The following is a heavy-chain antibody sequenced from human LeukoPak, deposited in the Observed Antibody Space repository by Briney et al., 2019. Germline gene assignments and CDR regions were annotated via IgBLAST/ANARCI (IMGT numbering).Heavy chain of an antibody. J-gene: IGHJ3*02. CDR2: IGTAGDT. CDR3: ARALSGGSWGAFDI. D-gene: IGHD2-15*01. CDR1: GFTISSYD. V-gene: IGHV3-13*01. Sequence: QTGGSLRLSCAASGFTISSYDMHWVRQATGKGLEWVSAIGTAGDTYYPGSVKGRLTISRENAKNSLYLQMNSLRAGDTAVYYCARALSGGSWGAFDIWGQGTMVTVSS.